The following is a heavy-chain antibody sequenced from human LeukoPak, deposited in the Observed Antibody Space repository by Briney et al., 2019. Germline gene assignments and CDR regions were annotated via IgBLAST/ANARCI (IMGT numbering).Heavy chain of an antibody. CDR3: ASAFVVVVAGSFDL. J-gene: IGHJ2*01. Sequence: SETLSLTCAVSGYSISSGYYWGWNRQPPGKGLEWIGSIYHSGSTYYNPSLKSRVTISVDTSKNQFSLKLSSVTAADTAVYYCASAFVVVVAGSFDLWGRGTLVTVSS. CDR2: IYHSGST. D-gene: IGHD2-15*01. CDR1: GYSISSGYY. V-gene: IGHV4-38-2*01.